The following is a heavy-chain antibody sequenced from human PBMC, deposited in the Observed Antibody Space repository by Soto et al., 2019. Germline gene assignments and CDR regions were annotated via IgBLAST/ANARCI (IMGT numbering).Heavy chain of an antibody. D-gene: IGHD3-10*01. CDR1: GYTFTSYG. Sequence: QVQLVQSGAEVKKPGASVKVSCKASGYTFTSYGISWVRQAPGQGLEWMGWISAYNGNTNYAQKLQGRVTMTTDTSTSTAYMELRSLRSDDTAVYYCARDKSRYYGSESNSRDGMDVWAKGPRSPSP. CDR2: ISAYNGNT. CDR3: ARDKSRYYGSESNSRDGMDV. J-gene: IGHJ6*02. V-gene: IGHV1-18*01.